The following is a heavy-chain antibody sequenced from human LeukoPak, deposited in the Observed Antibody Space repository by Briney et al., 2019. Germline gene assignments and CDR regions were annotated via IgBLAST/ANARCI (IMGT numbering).Heavy chain of an antibody. CDR3: ARKGSGYSYGLSDAFDI. V-gene: IGHV1-69*05. CDR1: GGTFSSYA. CDR2: IIPIFGTA. D-gene: IGHD5-18*01. Sequence: SVKVSCKASGGTFSSYAISWVRQAPGQGLEWMGRIIPIFGTANYAQKFQGRVTITTDESTSTAYMELSSLRSEDTAVCYCARKGSGYSYGLSDAFDIWGQGTMVTVSS. J-gene: IGHJ3*02.